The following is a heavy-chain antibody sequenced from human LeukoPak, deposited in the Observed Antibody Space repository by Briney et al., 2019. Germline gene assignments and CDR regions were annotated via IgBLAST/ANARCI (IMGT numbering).Heavy chain of an antibody. CDR1: GGSLSSSSTY. V-gene: IGHV4-31*03. Sequence: SETLSLTCTVSGGSLSSSSTYWSWIRQHPGKGLEWIGYIFYTGSTYYNPSLNSRINISVVTSKNQFSLQLSSVTAADTAVYYCARVGIISEPTATFYFDDWGQGTLVTVSS. D-gene: IGHD1-1*01. CDR3: ARVGIISEPTATFYFDD. CDR2: IFYTGST. J-gene: IGHJ4*02.